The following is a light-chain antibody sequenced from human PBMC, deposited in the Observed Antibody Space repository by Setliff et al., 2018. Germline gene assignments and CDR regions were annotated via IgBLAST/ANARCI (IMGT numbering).Light chain of an antibody. J-gene: IGLJ1*01. V-gene: IGLV1-40*01. CDR2: GNN. CDR3: QSYDSSLSAYV. Sequence: QSVLTQPPSVSGAPGQRVTISCAGRSSNIGTGYDVHWYQQFPGTAPKLLIYGNNIRPSGVPDRFSGSQSGTSASLAITGLHSEDEADYYCQSYDSSLSAYVFGTGTKVTVL. CDR1: SSNIGTGYD.